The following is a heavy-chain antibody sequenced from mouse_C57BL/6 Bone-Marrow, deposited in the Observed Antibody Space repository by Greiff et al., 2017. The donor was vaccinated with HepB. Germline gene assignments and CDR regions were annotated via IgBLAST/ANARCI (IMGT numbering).Heavy chain of an antibody. CDR1: GYTFTSYW. V-gene: IGHV1-69*01. CDR2: IDPSDSYT. J-gene: IGHJ2*01. CDR3: AREAVTTQNDFDY. D-gene: IGHD2-2*01. Sequence: VQLQQPGAELVMPGASVKLSCKASGYTFTSYWMHWVKQRPGQGLEWIGEIDPSDSYTNYNQKFTGKSTLTVDKSSSTAYMQLSSLTSEDSAVYYCAREAVTTQNDFDYWGQGTTLTVSS.